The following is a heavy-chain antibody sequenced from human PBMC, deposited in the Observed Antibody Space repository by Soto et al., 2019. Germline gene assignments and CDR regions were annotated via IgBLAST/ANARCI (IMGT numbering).Heavy chain of an antibody. CDR1: GFSFNSDA. Sequence: EVQLLDSGGGLVQPGGSLRLSCAASGFSFNSDAMSWVRQAPGKGLEWVSTISGSGGRTYYADSVKGRFTISRDNSKNTLFLQMHSLRAEETAEYYCARGSPWSPFDYWGQGTLVPVSS. D-gene: IGHD6-13*01. V-gene: IGHV3-23*01. J-gene: IGHJ4*02. CDR2: ISGSGGRT. CDR3: ARGSPWSPFDY.